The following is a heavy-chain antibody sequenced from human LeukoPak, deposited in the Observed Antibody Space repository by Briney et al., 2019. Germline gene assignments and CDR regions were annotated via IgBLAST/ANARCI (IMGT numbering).Heavy chain of an antibody. D-gene: IGHD5-18*01. CDR1: GFTFTSYA. Sequence: GGSLRLSCAASGFTFTSYAMGWVRQAPGKGLEWVSTISGSGGNTYYADSVKGRFTISRDNSKNTVYLQMNSLRAEDTAVYYCAKSAMAESFDYWGQGTLVTVSS. CDR2: ISGSGGNT. J-gene: IGHJ4*02. V-gene: IGHV3-23*01. CDR3: AKSAMAESFDY.